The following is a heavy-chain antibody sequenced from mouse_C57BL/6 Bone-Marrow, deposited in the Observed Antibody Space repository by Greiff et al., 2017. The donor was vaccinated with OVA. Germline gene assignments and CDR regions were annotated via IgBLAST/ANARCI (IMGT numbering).Heavy chain of an antibody. J-gene: IGHJ3*01. V-gene: IGHV1-81*01. D-gene: IGHD1-1*01. CDR1: GYTFTSYG. CDR3: ARREYYGSSSWFAY. Sequence: VQLQQSGAELARPGASVKLSCKASGYTFTSYGISWVKQRTGQGLEWIGEIYPRSGNTYYNETFKGKATLTADKSSSTAYMELRSLTSEDSAVYFCARREYYGSSSWFAYWGQGTLVTVSA. CDR2: IYPRSGNT.